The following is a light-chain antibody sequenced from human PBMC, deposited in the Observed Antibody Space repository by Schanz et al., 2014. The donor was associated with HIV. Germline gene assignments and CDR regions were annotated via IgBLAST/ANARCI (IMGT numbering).Light chain of an antibody. V-gene: IGKV3-20*01. Sequence: EIVLTQSPGSLSLSPGGRATLSCGASQRLSSSYLAWYQQKRDQPPRLVIYATSTRAAGIPDRFSGTGSGTDFTLTISSLEPEDFAVYYCQYFSTSGGTFGGGTKVEIK. J-gene: IGKJ4*01. CDR3: QYFSTSGGT. CDR2: ATS. CDR1: QRLSSSY.